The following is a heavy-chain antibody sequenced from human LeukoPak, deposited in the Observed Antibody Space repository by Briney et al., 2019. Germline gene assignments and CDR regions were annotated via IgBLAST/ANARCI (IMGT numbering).Heavy chain of an antibody. J-gene: IGHJ6*03. V-gene: IGHV3-21*01. D-gene: IGHD1-26*01. CDR2: ISSSSSYI. Sequence: PGGSLRLSCAASGLTFSSYSMNWVRQAPGKGLEWVSSISSSSSYIYYADSVKGRFTISRDNAKNSLYLQMNSLRAEDTAVSYGARERILASGRHHYYYYYYMDVWGKGTKVTVSS. CDR1: GLTFSSYS. CDR3: ARERILASGRHHYYYYYYMDV.